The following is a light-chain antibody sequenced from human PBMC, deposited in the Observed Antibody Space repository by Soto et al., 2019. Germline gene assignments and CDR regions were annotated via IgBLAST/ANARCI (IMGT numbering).Light chain of an antibody. V-gene: IGLV2-14*01. CDR2: VVS. CDR3: SSYRSGGTFV. J-gene: IGLJ1*01. Sequence: LTQPASVSGSPGQSIAISCTGTSSDVGGYNYVSWHQQHPGKAPKVLISVVSNRPSGVSNRFSGSKSGNTASLTISGLQAGDEADYYCSSYRSGGTFVFGSGTKVTVL. CDR1: SSDVGGYNY.